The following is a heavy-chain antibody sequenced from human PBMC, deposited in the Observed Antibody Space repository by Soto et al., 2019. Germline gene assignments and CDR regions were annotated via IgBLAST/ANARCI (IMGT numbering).Heavy chain of an antibody. D-gene: IGHD4-17*01. J-gene: IGHJ4*02. CDR1: GYIFTNFA. CDR3: AIVRGVRGYHYVEPFDY. Sequence: QVQLVRSGAEVKKPGASVTVSCNFSGYIFTNFAINWVRQAPGQGLEWMGWVSGYNGNTNYARKLQGRVTMTTDTSTSTAYMELTSLRSDDTAIYFCAIVRGVRGYHYVEPFDYWGQGTLVTVSS. V-gene: IGHV1-18*04. CDR2: VSGYNGNT.